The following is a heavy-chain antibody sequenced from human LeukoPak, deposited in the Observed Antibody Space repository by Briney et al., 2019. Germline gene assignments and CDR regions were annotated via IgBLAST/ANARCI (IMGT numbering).Heavy chain of an antibody. CDR3: GRDYGDSLYNHYGMDV. CDR2: ISTSGAYI. J-gene: IGHJ6*02. V-gene: IGHV3-21*01. Sequence: GGSLRLSCAASGFTFSTYTMNWVRLAPGKGLEWVSSISTSGAYIYYADSVKGRFTISRDNARNSLYLQMDSLRAEDPAVFSWGRDYGDSLYNHYGMDVWGQGTTVTVSS. CDR1: GFTFSTYT. D-gene: IGHD4-17*01.